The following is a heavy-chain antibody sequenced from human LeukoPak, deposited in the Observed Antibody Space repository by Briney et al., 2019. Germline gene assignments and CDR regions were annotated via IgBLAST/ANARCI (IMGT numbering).Heavy chain of an antibody. V-gene: IGHV3-23*01. Sequence: PGGSLRLSCAVSGITLSNYGMSWVRQAPGKGLEWVAGISDSGGRTKYADSVKGRFTISRDNPKNTLYLQMNSLRAEDKAVYFCAKRGCVVRVILGRFPKEAYFFDSWGQGTLVTVSS. CDR2: ISDSGGRT. J-gene: IGHJ4*02. D-gene: IGHD3-16*01. CDR3: AKRGCVVRVILGRFPKEAYFFDS. CDR1: GITLSNYG.